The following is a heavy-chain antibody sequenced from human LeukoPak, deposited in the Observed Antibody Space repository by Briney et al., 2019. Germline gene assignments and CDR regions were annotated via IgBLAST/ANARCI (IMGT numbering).Heavy chain of an antibody. CDR2: ISAYNGNT. D-gene: IGHD3-22*01. CDR1: GYIFVNFG. CDR3: ARDSSAYTRHFDY. J-gene: IGHJ4*02. V-gene: IGHV1-18*01. Sequence: GASVKVSCKASGYIFVNFGISWVRQAPRQGLEWVGWISAYNGNTNYAQKFRGRVTMTTDTSTNTAYMELRNLGSDDTAMYFFARDSSAYTRHFDYWGQGSLVTVSS.